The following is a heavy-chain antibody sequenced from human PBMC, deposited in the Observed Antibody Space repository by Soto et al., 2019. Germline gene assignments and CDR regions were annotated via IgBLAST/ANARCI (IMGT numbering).Heavy chain of an antibody. D-gene: IGHD3-10*01. CDR3: AKDVIRGDGYEDPDY. V-gene: IGHV3-15*05. J-gene: IGHJ4*02. CDR2: IKRKIGGETT. CDR1: GFTFSGAW. Sequence: GGSLRLSCVVSGFTFSGAWMTWVRQAPGKGLEWVGRIKRKIGGETTDYAAPVKGRFTISRDDSKSTLYLQMDSLRAEDTAIYFCAKDVIRGDGYEDPDYWDQGTLVTVSS.